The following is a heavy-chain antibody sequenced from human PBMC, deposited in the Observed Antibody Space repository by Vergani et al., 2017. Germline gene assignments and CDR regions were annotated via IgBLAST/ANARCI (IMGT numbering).Heavy chain of an antibody. V-gene: IGHV3-7*03. CDR3: AREATPPSFDI. D-gene: IGHD2-15*01. CDR1: GFTFSSYW. J-gene: IGHJ3*02. Sequence: EVQLVESGGGLVQPGGSLRLSCAASGFTFSSYWMSWVRQAPGKGLGWVANINQDGSAKYYVDSVKGRFTISRDNAKTSLYLQMNSLRAEAAAVYYCAREATPPSFDIWGQGTMVTVSS. CDR2: INQDGSAK.